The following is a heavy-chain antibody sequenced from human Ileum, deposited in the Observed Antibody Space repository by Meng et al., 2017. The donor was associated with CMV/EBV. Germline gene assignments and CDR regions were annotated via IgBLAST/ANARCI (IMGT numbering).Heavy chain of an antibody. Sequence: RLSFAASGVTFSSDSMNWVRQDPGKGLEWVSSISSSSSYIYYADSVKGRFTISRDNAKNSLYLQMNSLRAEDTAVYYCARTNDAFDIWGQGTMVTVSS. J-gene: IGHJ3*02. CDR1: GVTFSSDS. V-gene: IGHV3-21*01. CDR2: ISSSSSYI. CDR3: ARTNDAFDI.